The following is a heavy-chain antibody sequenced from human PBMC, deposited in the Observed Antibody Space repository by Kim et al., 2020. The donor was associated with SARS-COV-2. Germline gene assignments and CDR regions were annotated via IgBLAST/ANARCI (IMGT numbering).Heavy chain of an antibody. Sequence: SVKGRFTISRDDSKNTAYLQMNSLKTEDTAVYYCTLSSGFTFYYYYGMDVWGQGTTVTVSS. CDR3: TLSSGFTFYYYYGMDV. D-gene: IGHD3-10*01. V-gene: IGHV3-73*01. J-gene: IGHJ6*02.